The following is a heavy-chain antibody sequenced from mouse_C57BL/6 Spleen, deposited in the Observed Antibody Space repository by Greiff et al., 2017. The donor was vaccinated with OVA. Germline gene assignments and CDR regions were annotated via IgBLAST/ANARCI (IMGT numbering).Heavy chain of an antibody. CDR1: GFTFSNYW. CDR2: IRLKSDNYAT. Sequence: EVQLVESGGGLVQPGGSMKLSCVASGFTFSNYWMNWVRQSPEKGLEWVAQIRLKSDNYATHYAESVKGRFTISRDDSKSSVYLQMNNLRAEDTGIYYCTWNPITTVVDGYFDVWGTGTTVTVSS. D-gene: IGHD1-1*01. J-gene: IGHJ1*03. CDR3: TWNPITTVVDGYFDV. V-gene: IGHV6-3*01.